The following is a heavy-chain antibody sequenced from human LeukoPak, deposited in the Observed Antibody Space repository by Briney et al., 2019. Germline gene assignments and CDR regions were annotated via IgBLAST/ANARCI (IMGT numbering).Heavy chain of an antibody. J-gene: IGHJ5*02. Sequence: PSETLSLTCTVSGGSISSYYWSWIRQPPGKGLEWIGYIYYSGSTNYNPSLKSRVTISVDTPKNQFSLKLSSVTAADTAVYYCARAGVNWFDPWGQGTLVTVSS. CDR3: ARAGVNWFDP. CDR1: GGSISSYY. V-gene: IGHV4-59*01. CDR2: IYYSGST. D-gene: IGHD6-19*01.